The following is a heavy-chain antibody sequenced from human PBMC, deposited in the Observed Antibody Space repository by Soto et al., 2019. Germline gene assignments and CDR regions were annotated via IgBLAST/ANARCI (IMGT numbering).Heavy chain of an antibody. D-gene: IGHD4-17*01. J-gene: IGHJ6*02. CDR1: GGSISSYY. CDR3: ARSTVRFSMDV. V-gene: IGHV4-59*01. Sequence: PSETLSLTCTVSGGSISSYYWSWIRQPPGKGLEWIGYIHYSGSTNYNPSLKSRVTISIDTSKNQFSLKLSSVTAADTAVYYCARSTVRFSMDVWGQGTTVTVS. CDR2: IHYSGST.